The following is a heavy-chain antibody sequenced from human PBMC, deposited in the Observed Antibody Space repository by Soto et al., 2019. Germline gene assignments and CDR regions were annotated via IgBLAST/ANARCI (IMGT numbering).Heavy chain of an antibody. CDR1: GFTFSSYA. CDR3: ARAQQARGGYYYYGMDV. J-gene: IGHJ6*02. D-gene: IGHD3-10*01. Sequence: GGSLRLSCAASGFTFSSYAMHWVRQAPGKGLEWAAVISYDGSNKYYADSVKGRFTISRDNSKNTLYLQMNSLRAEDTAVYYCARAQQARGGYYYYGMDVWGQGTTVTVSS. CDR2: ISYDGSNK. V-gene: IGHV3-30-3*01.